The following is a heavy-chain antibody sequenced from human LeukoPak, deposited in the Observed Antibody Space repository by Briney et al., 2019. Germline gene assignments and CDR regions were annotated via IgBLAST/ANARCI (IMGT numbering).Heavy chain of an antibody. CDR3: ARTNDISDSLEAFDI. CDR2: ISAYNGNT. CDR1: GYTFTSYG. V-gene: IGHV1-18*01. J-gene: IGHJ3*02. Sequence: ASVKVSCKASGYTFTSYGISWVRQAPGQGLEWMGWISAYNGNTNYAQKLQGRVTMTTDTSTSTAYMELRSLRSDDTAVYYCARTNDISDSLEAFDIWGQGTMVTVSS. D-gene: IGHD2-8*01.